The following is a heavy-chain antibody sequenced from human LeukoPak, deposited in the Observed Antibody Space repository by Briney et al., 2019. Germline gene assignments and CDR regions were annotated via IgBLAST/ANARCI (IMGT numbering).Heavy chain of an antibody. D-gene: IGHD3-22*01. V-gene: IGHV4-38-2*02. CDR3: ARHSLYYYDTSGYYYDY. CDR1: GYSISSGYY. CDR2: MYHSGST. J-gene: IGHJ4*02. Sequence: SETLSLTCTVSGYSISSGYYWGWIRQPPGKGLEWIGSMYHSGSTDYNPSLKSRVTISIDTSKNQFSLKLTSVTAADTAVYYCARHSLYYYDTSGYYYDYWGQGTLVTVSS.